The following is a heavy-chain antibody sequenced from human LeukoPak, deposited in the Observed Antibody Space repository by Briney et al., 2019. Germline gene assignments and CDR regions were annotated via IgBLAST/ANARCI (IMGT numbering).Heavy chain of an antibody. V-gene: IGHV4-38-2*02. J-gene: IGHJ4*02. Sequence: SETLSLTCIVSGYSISSGYYWDWIRQPPGKGLEWIGNIYHSRSTYYNRSLKSRVTISVDTSKNQFSLKLNSVTAADTAVYYCAKNSGYYHPYYIDSWGQGTLVTVSS. CDR1: GYSISSGYY. D-gene: IGHD3-22*01. CDR3: AKNSGYYHPYYIDS. CDR2: IYHSRST.